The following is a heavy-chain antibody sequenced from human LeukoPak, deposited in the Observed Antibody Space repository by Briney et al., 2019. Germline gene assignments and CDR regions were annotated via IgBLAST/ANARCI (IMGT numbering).Heavy chain of an antibody. V-gene: IGHV4-34*01. D-gene: IGHD3-9*01. CDR3: GTRPYYDILTGYRYYFDY. J-gene: IGHJ4*02. Sequence: SETLSLTCAVYGGSFSGYYWSWIRQPPGKGLEWIGEINHSGSTNYNPSLKSRVTISVDTSKNQFSLKLSSVTAADTAVYYCGTRPYYDILTGYRYYFDYWGQGTLVTVSS. CDR1: GGSFSGYY. CDR2: INHSGST.